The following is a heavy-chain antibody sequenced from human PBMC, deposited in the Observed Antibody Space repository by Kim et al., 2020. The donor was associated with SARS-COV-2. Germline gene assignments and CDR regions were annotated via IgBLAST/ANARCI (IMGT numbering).Heavy chain of an antibody. Sequence: ASVKVSCKASGYTFTGYYMHWVRQAPGQGLEWMGRINPNSGGTNYAQKFQGRVTMTRDTSISTAYMELSRLRSDDTAVYYCASARRGIWGSYRFSYWGQGTLVTVSS. J-gene: IGHJ4*02. CDR2: INPNSGGT. V-gene: IGHV1-2*06. CDR1: GYTFTGYY. D-gene: IGHD3-16*02. CDR3: ASARRGIWGSYRFSY.